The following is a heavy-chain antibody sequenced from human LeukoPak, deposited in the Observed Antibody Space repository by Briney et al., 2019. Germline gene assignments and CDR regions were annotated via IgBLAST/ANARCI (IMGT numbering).Heavy chain of an antibody. CDR3: AREGVVVVAATSINAFDI. CDR2: IYYSGST. D-gene: IGHD2-15*01. J-gene: IGHJ3*02. V-gene: IGHV4-59*01. Sequence: SETLSLTCTVSGGSISSYYWSWIRQPPGKGLEWIGYIYYSGSTNYNPSLKSRVTISVDTSKNQFSLKLSSVTAADTAVYYCAREGVVVVAATSINAFDIWGQGTMVTVSS. CDR1: GGSISSYY.